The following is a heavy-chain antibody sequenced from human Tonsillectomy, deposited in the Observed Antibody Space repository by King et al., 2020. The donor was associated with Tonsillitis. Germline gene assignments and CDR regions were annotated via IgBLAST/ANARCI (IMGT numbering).Heavy chain of an antibody. CDR1: GGSISSGGYS. V-gene: IGHV4-30-4*07. J-gene: IGHJ6*02. D-gene: IGHD3-3*01. CDR3: ARGGLRFLEWLSSYGMDV. Sequence: VQLQESGPGLVKPSQTLSLTCAVSGGSISSGGYSWSWIRQPPGKGLEWIGYIYYSGSTYYNPSLKSRVTISVDTSKNQFSLKLSSVTAADRAVYYCARGGLRFLEWLSSYGMDVWGQGTTVTVSS. CDR2: IYYSGST.